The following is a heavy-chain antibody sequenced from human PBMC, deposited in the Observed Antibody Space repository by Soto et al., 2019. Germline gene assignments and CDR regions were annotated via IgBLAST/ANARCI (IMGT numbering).Heavy chain of an antibody. J-gene: IGHJ4*02. CDR2: ISWNSGNL. D-gene: IGHD3-10*01. CDR1: GFTFDDYA. Sequence: EVQLVESGGGLVQPGRSLRLSCAASGFTFDDYAMHWVRQGPGKGLEWVSSISWNSGNLGYADSVKGPFTISRDNAKNSLSLQTSTLRAEETALYYSTTAASTTWFAVKDYGGQGTLVTVSS. CDR3: TTAASTTWFAVKDY. V-gene: IGHV3-9*01.